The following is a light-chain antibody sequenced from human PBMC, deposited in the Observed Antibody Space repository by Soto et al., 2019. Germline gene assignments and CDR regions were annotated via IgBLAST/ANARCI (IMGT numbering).Light chain of an antibody. CDR1: QSISTL. J-gene: IGKJ2*01. CDR3: QQYNSYPYT. CDR2: KSS. V-gene: IGKV1-5*03. Sequence: DIQMTQSPSTLSASVRDRVTITCRASQSISTLLAWYQQKPGKAPKLLMYKSSDLESGVPSRFSGSGSGTEFTLTISSLQPDDFATYYCQQYNSYPYTFGQGTKLEIK.